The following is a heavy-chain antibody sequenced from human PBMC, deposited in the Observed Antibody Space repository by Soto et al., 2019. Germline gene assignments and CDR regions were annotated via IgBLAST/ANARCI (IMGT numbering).Heavy chain of an antibody. CDR1: GFTFLNFW. J-gene: IGHJ4*02. V-gene: IGHV3-7*04. CDR3: ARENYFDY. Sequence: GGSLRLSCAASGFTFLNFWMGWVLQTPEKGLEWVANIKPDGSEKYYVDSVKGRFTISRDNAKNSLYLQMNSLRAEDTAVYYCARENYFDYWGQGTPVTVSS. CDR2: IKPDGSEK.